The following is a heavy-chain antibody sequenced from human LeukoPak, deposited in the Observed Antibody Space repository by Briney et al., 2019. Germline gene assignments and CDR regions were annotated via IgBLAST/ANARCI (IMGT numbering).Heavy chain of an antibody. CDR3: ARLTGYSSESWFDP. V-gene: IGHV4-39*07. CDR1: GGSISSSSSY. Sequence: PSETLSLTCSVSGGSISSSSSYWGWIRQPPGKGLEWIGSIYYSGSSFDNPALKSRVTISVDTSKNQFSLKLSSVTAADTAVYYCARLTGYSSESWFDPWGQGTLVTVSS. J-gene: IGHJ5*02. CDR2: IYYSGSS. D-gene: IGHD3-9*01.